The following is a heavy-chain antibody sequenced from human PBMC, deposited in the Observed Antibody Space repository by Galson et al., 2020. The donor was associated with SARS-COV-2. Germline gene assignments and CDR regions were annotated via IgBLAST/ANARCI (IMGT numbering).Heavy chain of an antibody. Sequence: GGSLRLSCAASGFIFDDYAMHWVRQAPGKGLEWVSGMSWNSDNIGYADSVKGRFTISRDNAKNSLYLQMNSLRAEDTALYYCAKDRASSGSYYYGMDVWGQGTTVTVSS. V-gene: IGHV3-9*01. J-gene: IGHJ6*02. CDR3: AKDRASSGSYYYGMDV. D-gene: IGHD1-26*01. CDR1: GFIFDDYA. CDR2: MSWNSDNI.